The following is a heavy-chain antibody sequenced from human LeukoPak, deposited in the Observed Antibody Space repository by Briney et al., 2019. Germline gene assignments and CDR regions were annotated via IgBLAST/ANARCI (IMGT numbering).Heavy chain of an antibody. CDR2: IYNSGST. J-gene: IGHJ5*02. D-gene: IGHD5-18*01. CDR3: TRGESGYTYGHGWFDP. CDR1: VRSIGTHH. V-gene: IGHV4-59*11. Sequence: SETLSLTCTVSVRSIGTHHWSWIRQPPGKGLEWIGYIYNSGSTNYNPSLKSRVTISVDPSKNQFSLKLSSVTAADTAVYYCTRGESGYTYGHGWFDPWGEGTLVTVSS.